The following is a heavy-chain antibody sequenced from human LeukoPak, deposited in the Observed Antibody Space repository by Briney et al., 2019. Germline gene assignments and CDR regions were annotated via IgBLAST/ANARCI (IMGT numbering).Heavy chain of an antibody. V-gene: IGHV1-8*03. D-gene: IGHD3-22*01. J-gene: IGHJ4*02. CDR2: MNPNSGNT. Sequence: ASVKVSCKASGYTFTSYDINWVRQATGQGLEWMGWMNPNSGNTGYAQKFQGRVTITRNTSISTAYMELSSLRSEDTAVYYCAREDYYDSGSNDYCGQGTLVTVSS. CDR1: GYTFTSYD. CDR3: AREDYYDSGSNDY.